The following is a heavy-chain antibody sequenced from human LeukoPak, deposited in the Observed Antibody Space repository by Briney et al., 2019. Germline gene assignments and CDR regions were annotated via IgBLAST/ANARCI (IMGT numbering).Heavy chain of an antibody. Sequence: SETLSLTCTVSGGSISSYYWSWIRQPPGKGLEWIGYIYYSGSTNYNPSLKSRVTISVDTSKNQFSLKLSSVTAADTAVYYCAKDLTRGGRVVSALDYWGQGTLVTVSS. D-gene: IGHD2-8*02. CDR2: IYYSGST. CDR3: AKDLTRGGRVVSALDY. J-gene: IGHJ4*02. V-gene: IGHV4-59*01. CDR1: GGSISSYY.